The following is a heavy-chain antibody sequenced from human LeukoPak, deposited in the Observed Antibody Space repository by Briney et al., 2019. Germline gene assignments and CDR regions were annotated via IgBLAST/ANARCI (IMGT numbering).Heavy chain of an antibody. CDR2: ISSSSSYI. CDR3: ARDPRIAARPSYYYYYMDV. V-gene: IGHV3-21*01. Sequence: GGSLRLSCAASGFTFSSYSMNWVRQAPGKGLEWVSSISSSSSYIYYADSVKGRSTISRDNAKNSLYLQMNSLRAEDTAVYYCARDPRIAARPSYYYYYMDVWGKGTTVTVSS. J-gene: IGHJ6*03. D-gene: IGHD6-6*01. CDR1: GFTFSSYS.